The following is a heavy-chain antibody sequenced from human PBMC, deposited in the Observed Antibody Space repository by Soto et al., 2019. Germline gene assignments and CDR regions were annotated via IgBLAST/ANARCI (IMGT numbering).Heavy chain of an antibody. CDR2: IYPGDSDT. J-gene: IGHJ3*02. CDR1: GYSFTSYW. V-gene: IGHV5-51*01. CDR3: ARRYYYDSSGYYPNDAFDI. D-gene: IGHD3-22*01. Sequence: PGESLKISCNGSGYSFTSYWIGWVRQMPGKGLEWMGIIYPGDSDTRYSPSFQGQVTISADKPLSTAYLQGSSLKASDTAMYYCARRYYYDSSGYYPNDAFDIWGQGTMVTVS.